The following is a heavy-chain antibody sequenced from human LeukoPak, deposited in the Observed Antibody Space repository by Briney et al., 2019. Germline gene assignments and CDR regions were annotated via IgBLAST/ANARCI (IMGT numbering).Heavy chain of an antibody. CDR3: ARFSPRAMGNYLDF. D-gene: IGHD7-27*01. CDR2: IYPRGST. V-gene: IGHV4-30-2*01. CDR1: GGPISSGSYS. Sequence: PSETLSLTCAVSGGPISSGSYSWSWIRQPPGKGLEWIGCIYPRGSTYYNPSLKSRVILSLDKSANQFSLNLSSVTAADTAVYYCARFSPRAMGNYLDFWGQGTLVTVSS. J-gene: IGHJ4*02.